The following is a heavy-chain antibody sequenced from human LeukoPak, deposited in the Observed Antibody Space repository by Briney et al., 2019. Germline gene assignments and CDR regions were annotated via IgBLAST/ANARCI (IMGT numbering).Heavy chain of an antibody. J-gene: IGHJ5*02. D-gene: IGHD1-26*01. Sequence: PSETLSLTCTVSGGSISSSSYYWGWIRQPPGKGLEWIGSIYYSGSTYYNPSLKSRVTISVDTSKNQFSLKLSSVTAADTAVYYCARRSGSYYAWFDPWGQGTLVTVSS. CDR2: IYYSGST. V-gene: IGHV4-39*01. CDR1: GGSISSSSYY. CDR3: ARRSGSYYAWFDP.